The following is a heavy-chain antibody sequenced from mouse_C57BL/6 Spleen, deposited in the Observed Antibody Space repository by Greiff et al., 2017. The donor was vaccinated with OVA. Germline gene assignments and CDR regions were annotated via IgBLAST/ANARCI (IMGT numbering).Heavy chain of an antibody. CDR2: IYPGDGDT. CDR1: GYAFSSSW. V-gene: IGHV1-82*01. CDR3: ANDYYGSY. D-gene: IGHD1-1*01. Sequence: VQLQQSGPELVKPGASVKISCKASGYAFSSSWMNWVKQRPGKGLEWIGRIYPGDGDTNYNGKFKGKATLTADKSSSTAYMQLSSLTSEDAAVYICANDYYGSYWGQGTSVTVSS. J-gene: IGHJ4*01.